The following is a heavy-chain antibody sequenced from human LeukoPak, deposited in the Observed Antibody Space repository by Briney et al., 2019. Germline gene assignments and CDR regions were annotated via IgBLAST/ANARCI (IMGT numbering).Heavy chain of an antibody. J-gene: IGHJ4*02. CDR1: GFTVSSNY. CDR2: IYSGGST. D-gene: IGHD3-22*01. CDR3: ARGTSTGYFQLYFDY. Sequence: GGSLRLSCAASGFTVSSNYMTWVCQAPGKGLEWVSVIYSGGSTYYADSVKGRFTISRDNSKNTLYLQMNSLRAEDTAVYYCARGTSTGYFQLYFDYWGQGTLVTVSS. V-gene: IGHV3-53*01.